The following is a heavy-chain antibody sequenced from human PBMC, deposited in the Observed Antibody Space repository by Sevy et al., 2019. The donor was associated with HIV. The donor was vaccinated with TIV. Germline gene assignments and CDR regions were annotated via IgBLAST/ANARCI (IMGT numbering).Heavy chain of an antibody. D-gene: IGHD5-18*01. CDR3: ARARYNYGSFYFDY. CDR1: GFTFTDYY. CDR2: ISSRGSTI. J-gene: IGHJ4*02. Sequence: GGSLRLSCTASGFTFTDYYMTWIRQAPGKGLEWVSHISSRGSTIYYTDSVKGRFTISRDNAKNSLYLQMNSLRAEDTAVYYCARARYNYGSFYFDYWGQGTLVTVSS. V-gene: IGHV3-11*01.